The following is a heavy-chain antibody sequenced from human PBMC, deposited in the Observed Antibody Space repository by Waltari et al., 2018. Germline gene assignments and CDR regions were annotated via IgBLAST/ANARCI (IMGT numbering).Heavy chain of an antibody. CDR2: ISYDGSNK. CDR1: GFTFSSYA. D-gene: IGHD1-1*01. V-gene: IGHV3-30-3*01. Sequence: QVQLVESGGGVVQPGRSLRLSCAASGFTFSSYAMHWVRQAPGKGLEWVAVISYDGSNKYYADSVKGRFTISRDNSKNTLYLQMNSLRAEDTAVYYCARHRTSPGFDYWGQGTLVTVSS. CDR3: ARHRTSPGFDY. J-gene: IGHJ4*02.